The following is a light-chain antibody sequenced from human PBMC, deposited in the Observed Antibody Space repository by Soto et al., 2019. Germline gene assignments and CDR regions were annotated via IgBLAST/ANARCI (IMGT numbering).Light chain of an antibody. J-gene: IGKJ1*01. CDR2: AES. CDR1: QTIGTY. Sequence: DIPLTQSPSSLSASVGDRVTITCRASQTIGTYLNWYQQKPGKAPKVLIYAESNLQDGVPPRFRGTGSGTGFTPTSRSLRPKDFATYFCQQSYNTPWTFSQGTKVDIK. V-gene: IGKV1-39*01. CDR3: QQSYNTPWT.